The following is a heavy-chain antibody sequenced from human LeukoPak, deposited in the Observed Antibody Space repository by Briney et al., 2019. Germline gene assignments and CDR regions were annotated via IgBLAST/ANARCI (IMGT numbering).Heavy chain of an antibody. CDR3: AREKYGDYVPNTLDV. CDR1: GVSISSYY. Sequence: SETLSLTCTVSGVSISSYYWSWIRQPPGKGLEWIGYIYYTGSTNYNPSLKSRVAISVGTSNNQFTLKLSSLTAADTAVYYCAREKYGDYVPNTLDVWGQGAMVTVSS. CDR2: IYYTGST. J-gene: IGHJ3*01. D-gene: IGHD4-17*01. V-gene: IGHV4-59*01.